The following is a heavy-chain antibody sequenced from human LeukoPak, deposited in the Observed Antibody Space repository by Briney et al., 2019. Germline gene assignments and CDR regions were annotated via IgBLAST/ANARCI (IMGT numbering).Heavy chain of an antibody. CDR3: ARGGTAMAKIFDY. V-gene: IGHV3-21*01. D-gene: IGHD5-18*01. CDR2: ISSSSSNI. Sequence: GGSLRLSCAASGFTFSSYSMNWVRQAPGKGLEWVSSISSSSSNIYYADSVKGRFTISRDNAKNSLYLQMNSLRAEDTAVYYCARGGTAMAKIFDYWGQGTLVTVSS. CDR1: GFTFSSYS. J-gene: IGHJ4*02.